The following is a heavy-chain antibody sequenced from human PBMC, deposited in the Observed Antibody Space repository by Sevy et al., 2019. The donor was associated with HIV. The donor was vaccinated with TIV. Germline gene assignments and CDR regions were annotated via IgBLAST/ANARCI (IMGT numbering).Heavy chain of an antibody. D-gene: IGHD5-12*01. Sequence: ASVKVSCKASGGTFSSYAISWVRQAPGQGLEWMGGIIPIIGTANYAKKFQGRVTITADESKSTAYMEHDSLRSEGTAVYYCARPGSTLGEVATMKDYYYGMDVWGQWTTVTVSS. J-gene: IGHJ6*02. CDR1: GGTFSSYA. CDR2: IIPIIGTA. CDR3: ARPGSTLGEVATMKDYYYGMDV. V-gene: IGHV1-69*13.